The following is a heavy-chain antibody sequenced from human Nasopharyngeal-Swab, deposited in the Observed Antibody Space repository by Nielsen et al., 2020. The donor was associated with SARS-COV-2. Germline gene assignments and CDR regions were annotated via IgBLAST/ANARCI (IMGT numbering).Heavy chain of an antibody. Sequence: SETLSLTCTVSGGSISSYYWSWIRQPPGKGLEWIGYIYYSGSTYYNPSLKSRVTISVDTSKNQFSLKLSSVTAADTAVYYCARGSGSWGFDPWGQGTLVTVSS. V-gene: IGHV4-59*04. D-gene: IGHD1-26*01. CDR3: ARGSGSWGFDP. CDR1: GGSISSYY. J-gene: IGHJ5*02. CDR2: IYYSGST.